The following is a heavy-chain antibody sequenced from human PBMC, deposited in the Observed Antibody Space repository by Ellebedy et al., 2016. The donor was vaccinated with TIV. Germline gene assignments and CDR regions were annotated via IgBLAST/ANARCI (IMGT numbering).Heavy chain of an antibody. CDR3: ARDRHHFDTSCGF. J-gene: IGHJ4*02. CDR2: SYDSGST. D-gene: IGHD3-22*01. Sequence: PSETLSLTCSVSGGSVRSGRYYWSWIRQPPGKGLEWIGYSYDSGSTKYNPSLKSRVTMSVDTSKNQFSLKLSSVTAADTAVYYCARDRHHFDTSCGFWGQGTLVTVSS. V-gene: IGHV4-61*01. CDR1: GGSVRSGRYY.